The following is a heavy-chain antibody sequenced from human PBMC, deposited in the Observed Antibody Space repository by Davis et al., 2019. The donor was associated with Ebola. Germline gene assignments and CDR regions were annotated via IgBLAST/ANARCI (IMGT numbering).Heavy chain of an antibody. J-gene: IGHJ5*02. Sequence: SETLSLTCTVSGGSISSYYWSWIRQPPGKGLEWIGYIYYSGSTNYNPSLKSRVTISVDTSKNQFSLKLSSVTAADTAVYYCARDRSYWFDPWGQGTLVTVSS. CDR3: ARDRSYWFDP. CDR2: IYYSGST. CDR1: GGSISSYY. V-gene: IGHV4-59*01.